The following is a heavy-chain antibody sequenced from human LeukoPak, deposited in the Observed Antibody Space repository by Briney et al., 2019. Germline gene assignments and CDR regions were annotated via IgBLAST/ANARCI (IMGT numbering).Heavy chain of an antibody. CDR2: ISAYKGNT. CDR3: ARDPLPSGDYGDYES. J-gene: IGHJ5*02. CDR1: GYILSTYG. Sequence: GASVKVSCKASGYILSTYGIGWVRQAPGQGLEWMGWISAYKGNTNYAQKFQGRVTITADKSTSTAYMELSSLRSEDTAVYYCARDPLPSGDYGDYESWGQGTLVTVSS. V-gene: IGHV1-18*01. D-gene: IGHD4-17*01.